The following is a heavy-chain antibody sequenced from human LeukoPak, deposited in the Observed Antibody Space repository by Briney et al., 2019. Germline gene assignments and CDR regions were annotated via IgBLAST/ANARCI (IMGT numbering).Heavy chain of an antibody. Sequence: SETLSLTCTVSGGSIRSSYYYWGWIRQPPGKGLEWIGSIYDSGSTYYNPSLKSRVTISVDTSKNQFSLKLSSVTAADTAVYYCARETPPGYYYGMDVWGQGTTVTVSS. CDR1: GGSIRSSYYY. CDR3: ARETPPGYYYGMDV. J-gene: IGHJ6*02. CDR2: IYDSGST. V-gene: IGHV4-39*07.